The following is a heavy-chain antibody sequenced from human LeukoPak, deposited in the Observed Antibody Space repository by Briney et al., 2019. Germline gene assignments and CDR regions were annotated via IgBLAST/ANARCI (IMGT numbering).Heavy chain of an antibody. V-gene: IGHV1-24*01. Sequence: ASVKVSCKVSGYTLTELSMHWVRQAPGKGLEWMGGFDPEDGETIYAQKFQGRVTMTEDTSTDTAYMELSSLRSEDTAVYYCATDPYSGSFRRPFGYWGQGTLVTVSS. CDR1: GYTLTELS. CDR2: FDPEDGET. D-gene: IGHD1-26*01. J-gene: IGHJ4*02. CDR3: ATDPYSGSFRRPFGY.